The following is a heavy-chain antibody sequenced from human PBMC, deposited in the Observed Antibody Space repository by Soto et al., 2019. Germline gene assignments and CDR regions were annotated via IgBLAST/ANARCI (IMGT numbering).Heavy chain of an antibody. D-gene: IGHD1-1*01. CDR2: SSYNGGT. J-gene: IGHJ4*02. Sequence: SETLSLTCTVSADSSTISNSYWGWLRQPPGKGLQWIGSSSYNGGTFYNPSLKGRVAISVDTSKKQSSLQGTSVTAADTAVYYCARHRIEVVWRGFDFWGQGSPVTVSS. CDR3: ARHRIEVVWRGFDF. CDR1: ADSSTISNSY. V-gene: IGHV4-39*01.